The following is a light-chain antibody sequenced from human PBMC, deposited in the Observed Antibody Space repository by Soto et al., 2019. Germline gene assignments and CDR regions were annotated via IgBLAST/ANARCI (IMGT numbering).Light chain of an antibody. Sequence: DIQMTQAPSSLSASVGDRVTITCRASQSISSYLHWYQQKPGKARKLQIYAASSLQSVVPARFSGSGFGTDFTLTISSPQPEDFATYYCQRSFSTPLTFGGGTKVEIK. V-gene: IGKV1-39*01. J-gene: IGKJ4*01. CDR2: AAS. CDR1: QSISSY. CDR3: QRSFSTPLT.